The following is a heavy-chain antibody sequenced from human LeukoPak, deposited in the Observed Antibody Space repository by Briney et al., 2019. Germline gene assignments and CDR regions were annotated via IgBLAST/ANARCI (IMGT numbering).Heavy chain of an antibody. J-gene: IGHJ4*02. Sequence: SETLSLTCGVSGGSISNTNWWSWVRQPPGKGLEWIGEIHRSGSPNYNPSLQSRVTISIDRSRNQIVLELSSVTAADTAVYYCAREILGGFNPGAYWGQGTLVTVSS. CDR2: IHRSGSP. V-gene: IGHV4/OR15-8*01. D-gene: IGHD1-14*01. CDR1: GGSISNTNW. CDR3: AREILGGFNPGAY.